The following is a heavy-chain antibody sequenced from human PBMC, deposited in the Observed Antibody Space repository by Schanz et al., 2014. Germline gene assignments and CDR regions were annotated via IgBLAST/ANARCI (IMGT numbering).Heavy chain of an antibody. J-gene: IGHJ3*02. CDR1: GGTFSSFS. CDR2: IIPILGVT. Sequence: QVQLVQSGAEVKKPGSSMKVSCKVSGGTFSSFSITWGRQAPGQGLEWMGRIIPILGVTNYAQKFQGRVTLTTDTSTSTAYMELRSLRSDDTAVYYCARNIIATARAYDIWGQGTMVTVSS. D-gene: IGHD6-13*01. V-gene: IGHV1-69*04. CDR3: ARNIIATARAYDI.